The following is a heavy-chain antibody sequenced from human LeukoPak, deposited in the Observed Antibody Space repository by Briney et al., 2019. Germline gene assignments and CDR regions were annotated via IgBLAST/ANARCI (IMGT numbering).Heavy chain of an antibody. CDR3: ARRLIAVAGTVVYYFDY. V-gene: IGHV4-39*01. CDR1: GGSMSSSSYY. CDR2: IYYSGST. J-gene: IGHJ4*02. D-gene: IGHD6-19*01. Sequence: PSETLSLTCTVSGGSMSSSSYYWGWIRQPPGKGLEWIASIYYSGSTYYNPSLKSRVTISVDTSKNQFSLKVSSVTAADTAVYYLARRLIAVAGTVVYYFDYWGQGTLVTVSS.